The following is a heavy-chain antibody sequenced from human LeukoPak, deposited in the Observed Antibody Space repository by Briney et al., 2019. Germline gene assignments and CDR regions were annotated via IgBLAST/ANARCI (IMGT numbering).Heavy chain of an antibody. CDR2: ISSSSSYT. Sequence: GGSLRLSCAASGFTFSDYYMSWIRLAPGKGLEWVSYISSSSSYTNYADSVKGRFTISRDNAKNSLYLQMNSLRAEDTAVYYCARGYYYYGMDVWGKGTTVTVSS. V-gene: IGHV3-11*06. CDR1: GFTFSDYY. J-gene: IGHJ6*04. CDR3: ARGYYYYGMDV.